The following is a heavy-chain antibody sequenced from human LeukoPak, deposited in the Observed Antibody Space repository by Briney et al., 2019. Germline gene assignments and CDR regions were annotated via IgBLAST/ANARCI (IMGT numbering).Heavy chain of an antibody. CDR1: GFTFSSYA. D-gene: IGHD2-21*02. V-gene: IGHV3-23*01. J-gene: IGHJ4*02. CDR3: AKDQHVVVTAIFDY. CDR2: ISGGGGST. Sequence: GGSLRLSCAASGFTFSSYAMSWVRQAPGKGLEWVSAISGGGGSTYYADSVKGRFTISRDNSKNTLYLQMNSLRAEDTAVYYCAKDQHVVVTAIFDYWGQGTLVTVSS.